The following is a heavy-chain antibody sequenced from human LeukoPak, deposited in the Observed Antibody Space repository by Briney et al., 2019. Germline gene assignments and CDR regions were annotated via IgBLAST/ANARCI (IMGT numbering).Heavy chain of an antibody. Sequence: GGSLRLSCAASGFTFSSYAMSWVRQAPGKGLEWVSAISGSGGSTYYADSVKGRFTISRDNSKNTLYLQMNSLRAEDTAVYYCAKGFLEWLLYRTYFDYWGQGTLVTVSS. CDR3: AKGFLEWLLYRTYFDY. CDR1: GFTFSSYA. CDR2: ISGSGGST. D-gene: IGHD3-3*01. J-gene: IGHJ4*02. V-gene: IGHV3-23*01.